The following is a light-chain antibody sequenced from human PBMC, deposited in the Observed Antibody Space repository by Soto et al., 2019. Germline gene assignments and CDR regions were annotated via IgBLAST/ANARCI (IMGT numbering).Light chain of an antibody. Sequence: EKVMTQSPATLSVSPGERATLSCRASQSVSSNLDWYQQKPGQAPRLLIYDASTRATGIPARFSGSGSGTEFTLTISSLQSEDLAVYYCQQYDDWPETFGQGTKVESK. J-gene: IGKJ1*01. CDR3: QQYDDWPET. CDR1: QSVSSN. V-gene: IGKV3-15*01. CDR2: DAS.